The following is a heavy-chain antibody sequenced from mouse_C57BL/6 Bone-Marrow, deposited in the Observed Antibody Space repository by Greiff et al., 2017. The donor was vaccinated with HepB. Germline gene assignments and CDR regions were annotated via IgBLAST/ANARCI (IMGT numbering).Heavy chain of an antibody. CDR3: ASGEMTYGNPGY. Sequence: QVQLQQPGAELVKPGASVKMSCKASGYTFTSYWITWVKQRPGQGLEWIGDIYPGSGSTNYHEKFTSKATLTVDTSSSTAYMQLSSLTSEDSAVYYCASGEMTYGNPGYWGQGTTLTVSS. J-gene: IGHJ2*01. D-gene: IGHD2-1*01. V-gene: IGHV1-55*01. CDR2: IYPGSGST. CDR1: GYTFTSYW.